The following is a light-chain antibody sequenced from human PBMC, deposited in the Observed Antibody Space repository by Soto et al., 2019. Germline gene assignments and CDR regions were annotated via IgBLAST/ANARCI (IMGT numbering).Light chain of an antibody. CDR2: EVS. CDR1: CWVVVSYKR. CDR3: NPYTGSSPYD. Sequence: QSALTQPPSVSGSPGQSVAISCTGTCWVVVSYKRACWYQQPPGAAPKRMIYEVSNQPQGLPDRFSGSKSGNTASLTIPGLQAGEEPDYSCNPYTGSSPYDFG. J-gene: IGLJ1*01. V-gene: IGLV2-18*02.